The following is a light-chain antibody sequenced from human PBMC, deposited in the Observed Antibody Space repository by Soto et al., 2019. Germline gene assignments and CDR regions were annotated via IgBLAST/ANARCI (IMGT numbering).Light chain of an antibody. CDR1: STDVGGYNY. Sequence: QSALAKPSSVSGSPGQSITISCTGTSTDVGGYNYVSWYQHHPGKGPKLIIYEVSNRPSGVSDRFSGSKSGNKASLIISNLEAEDESDYYCGSYTSTDTPFVFGTGTKLTVL. J-gene: IGLJ1*01. CDR3: GSYTSTDTPFV. CDR2: EVS. V-gene: IGLV2-14*01.